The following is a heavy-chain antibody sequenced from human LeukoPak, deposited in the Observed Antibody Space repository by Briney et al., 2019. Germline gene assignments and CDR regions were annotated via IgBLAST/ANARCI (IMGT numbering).Heavy chain of an antibody. CDR3: ARQTCSGGSCFLFYSGMDV. CDR2: IHYSGDT. J-gene: IGHJ6*02. Sequence: SETLSLTCTVSGGSFSSTSYYWNWIRQPPGTGLEWIGSIHYSGDTSYNPSLNSRITISVDTSKNQFSLKLSPVTATDTAVYYCARQTCSGGSCFLFYSGMDVWGQGTTVTVSS. D-gene: IGHD2-15*01. CDR1: GGSFSSTSYY. V-gene: IGHV4-39*01.